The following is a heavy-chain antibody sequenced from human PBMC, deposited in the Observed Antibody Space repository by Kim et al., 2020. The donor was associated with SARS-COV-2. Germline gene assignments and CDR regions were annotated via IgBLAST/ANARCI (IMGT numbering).Heavy chain of an antibody. J-gene: IGHJ4*02. CDR3: AREDRRDGYNFDY. CDR1: GFTFSDYY. Sequence: GGSLRLSCAASGFTFSDYYMSWIRQAPGKGLEWVSYISSSSSYTNYADSVKGRFTISRDNAKNSLYLQMNSLRAEDTAVYYCAREDRRDGYNFDYWGQGTLVTVSS. CDR2: ISSSSSYT. V-gene: IGHV3-11*06. D-gene: IGHD5-12*01.